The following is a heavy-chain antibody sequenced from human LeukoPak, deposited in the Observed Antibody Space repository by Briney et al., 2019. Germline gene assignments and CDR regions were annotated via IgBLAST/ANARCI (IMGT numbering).Heavy chain of an antibody. Sequence: GGSLRLSCAASGFTFSSYWMRWVRQAPGKGLVWVSLISSDGSGTSYVDSVKGRFTISRDNAKNTLYLQLNSLRAEDTAVYYCALYCSSTSCYSGPQPWGQGTLVPVSS. D-gene: IGHD2-2*01. CDR2: ISSDGSGT. CDR3: ALYCSSTSCYSGPQP. V-gene: IGHV3-74*01. CDR1: GFTFSSYW. J-gene: IGHJ5*02.